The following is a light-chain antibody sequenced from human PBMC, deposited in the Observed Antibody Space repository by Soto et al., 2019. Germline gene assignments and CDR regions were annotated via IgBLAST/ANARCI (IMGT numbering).Light chain of an antibody. CDR3: QQYNNWPQT. Sequence: MTQARATLSAPPGERATLSCRASQTINNNVAWYQLKDVQVPRLVIYGASTRATDIPARFSGSESGTEFTLTISSLQSEDFAEYHCQQYNNWPQTFGQGTKVDFK. CDR1: QTINNN. V-gene: IGKV3-15*01. CDR2: GAS. J-gene: IGKJ1*01.